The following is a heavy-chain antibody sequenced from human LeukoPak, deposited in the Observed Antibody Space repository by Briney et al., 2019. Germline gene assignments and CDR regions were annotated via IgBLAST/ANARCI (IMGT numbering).Heavy chain of an antibody. J-gene: IGHJ3*02. CDR3: TRGSVRAFDI. CDR2: INGDGSIT. V-gene: IGHV3-74*01. Sequence: GGSLRLSCAASGFTFSSYWMHWVRQAPGTGLVWVSRINGDGSITTYADSVKGRFTISRDNTKNTLYLQMNSMGAEDTAVYFCTRGSVRAFDIWGQGTMVTVSS. CDR1: GFTFSSYW.